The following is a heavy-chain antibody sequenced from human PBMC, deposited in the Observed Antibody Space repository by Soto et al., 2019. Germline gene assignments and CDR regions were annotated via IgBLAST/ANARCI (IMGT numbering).Heavy chain of an antibody. Sequence: PSETLSLTCTVSGGSISSYYWSWIRQPPGKGLEWIGYIYYSGSTNYNPSLKSRVTISVDTSKNQFSLKLSSVTAADTAVYYCARAQGVLRYCDWLPDYYYYYGMDVWGQGTTVTVS. D-gene: IGHD3-9*01. CDR3: ARAQGVLRYCDWLPDYYYYYGMDV. CDR2: IYYSGST. J-gene: IGHJ6*02. V-gene: IGHV4-59*01. CDR1: GGSISSYY.